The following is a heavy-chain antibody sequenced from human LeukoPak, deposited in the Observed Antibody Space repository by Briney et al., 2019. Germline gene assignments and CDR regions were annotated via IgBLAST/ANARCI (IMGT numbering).Heavy chain of an antibody. CDR2: IYHSGST. Sequence: ASETLSLTCAVSGGSISSGGYSWSWIRQPPGKGLEWIGYIYHSGSTYYNPSLKSRVTISVDRSKNQFSLKLSSVTAADTAVYYCARQITMVRGVINPSHFDYWGQGTLVTVSS. CDR3: ARQITMVRGVINPSHFDY. CDR1: GGSISSGGYS. V-gene: IGHV4-30-2*01. D-gene: IGHD3-10*01. J-gene: IGHJ4*02.